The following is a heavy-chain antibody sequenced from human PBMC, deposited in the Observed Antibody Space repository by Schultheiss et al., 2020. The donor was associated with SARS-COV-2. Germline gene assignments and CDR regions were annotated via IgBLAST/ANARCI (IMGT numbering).Heavy chain of an antibody. J-gene: IGHJ3*02. CDR1: GGSISSYY. CDR2: IYYSGST. V-gene: IGHV4-59*01. Sequence: SETLSLTCTVSGGSISSYYWSWIRQPPGKGLEWIGYIYYSGSTNYNPSLKSRVTISVDTSKNQFSLKLSSVTAADTAVYYCAREPPSYDYIWGSYRFGAFDIWGQGTMVTVSS. CDR3: AREPPSYDYIWGSYRFGAFDI. D-gene: IGHD3-16*02.